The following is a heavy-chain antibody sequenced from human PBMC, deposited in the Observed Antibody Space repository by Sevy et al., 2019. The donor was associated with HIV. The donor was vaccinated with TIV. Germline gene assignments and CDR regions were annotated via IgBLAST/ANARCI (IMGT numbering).Heavy chain of an antibody. CDR1: GFTFSTYN. CDR3: AKVLARGVAVAGTAWGMDV. J-gene: IGHJ6*02. V-gene: IGHV3-21*04. D-gene: IGHD6-19*01. CDR2: ISSGSGFI. Sequence: GGSLRLSCATSGFTFSTYNMNWVRQAPGKGLEWVSSISSGSGFIFYADSVKGRFTISRDNAKNTLYLQMNSLRAEDTAVYYCAKVLARGVAVAGTAWGMDVWGQGTTVTVSS.